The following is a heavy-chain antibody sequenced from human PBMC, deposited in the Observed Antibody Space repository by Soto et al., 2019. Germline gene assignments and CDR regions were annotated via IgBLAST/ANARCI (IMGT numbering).Heavy chain of an antibody. CDR2: IYSGGST. D-gene: IGHD2-15*01. Sequence: GESLKISCAASGFTVSSNYMSWVRQAPGKGLEWVSVIYSGGSTYYADSVKGRFTISRHNSKNTLYLQMNSLRAEDTAVYYCARDATKRYCSGGSCYSYYYGMDVWGQGTTVTVSS. J-gene: IGHJ6*02. CDR3: ARDATKRYCSGGSCYSYYYGMDV. CDR1: GFTVSSNY. V-gene: IGHV3-53*04.